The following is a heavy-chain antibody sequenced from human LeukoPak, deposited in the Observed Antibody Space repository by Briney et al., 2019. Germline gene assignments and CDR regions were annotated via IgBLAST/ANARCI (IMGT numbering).Heavy chain of an antibody. D-gene: IGHD3-22*01. CDR2: IYFSGST. V-gene: IGHV4-39*01. CDR3: ARRPTGGYSRSDN. Sequence: PSETLSLTCTVSGGSISGGNYYWGWLRQPPGKGLEWIGTIYFSGSTYYNPSLKSRVSISVDTSKNQFSLKLSSVTAADTALYYCARRPTGGYSRSDNWGQGTLVTVSS. CDR1: GGSISGGNYY. J-gene: IGHJ4*02.